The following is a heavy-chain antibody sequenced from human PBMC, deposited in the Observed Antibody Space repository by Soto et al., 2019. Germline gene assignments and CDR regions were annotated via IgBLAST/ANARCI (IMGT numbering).Heavy chain of an antibody. V-gene: IGHV1-18*01. D-gene: IGHD3-10*01. J-gene: IGHJ4*02. CDR3: ARVDPRGVAVVRDY. CDR2: ISGFNGQT. Sequence: GASVKVSCKASGNTFASHGFSWVRQAPGQGLEWMGWISGFNGQTNYALKFQGRVTLTTDASTSTAYMELRSLRSDDTAVYFCARVDPRGVAVVRDYWGQRTLVTVSS. CDR1: GNTFASHG.